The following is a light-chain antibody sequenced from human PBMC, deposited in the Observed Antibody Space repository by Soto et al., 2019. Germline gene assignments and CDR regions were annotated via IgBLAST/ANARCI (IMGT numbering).Light chain of an antibody. Sequence: IVLTMSPGTLSFTPGERATLSCKTSQTSGSNFLAWYQHKPGQAPRLLIYASSNRATGIPDRFSGSASGPDFTLTINRLEPEDFAVYYCQLYGISPQFGQGTRLQI. CDR2: ASS. CDR1: QTSGSNF. V-gene: IGKV3-20*01. CDR3: QLYGISPQ. J-gene: IGKJ5*01.